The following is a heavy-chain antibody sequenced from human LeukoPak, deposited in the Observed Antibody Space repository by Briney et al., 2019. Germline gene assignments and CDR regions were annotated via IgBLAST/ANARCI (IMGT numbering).Heavy chain of an antibody. CDR1: GFSLSTSGMR. J-gene: IGHJ4*02. D-gene: IGHD6-13*01. CDR3: ARVAAAGNFDY. Sequence: SGPTLVNPTQTLTLTCTFSGFSLSTSGMRVSWIRQPLVKALEWLARIDWDEDKFYSTSLKTRLTISKNPSKNQVVLTMTSMDPVDTATYYWARVAAAGNFDYWGQGTLVTVSS. V-gene: IGHV2-70*04. CDR2: IDWDEDK.